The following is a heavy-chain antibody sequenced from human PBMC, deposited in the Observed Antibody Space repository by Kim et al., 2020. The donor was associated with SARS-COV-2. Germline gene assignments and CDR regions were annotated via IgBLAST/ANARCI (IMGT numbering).Heavy chain of an antibody. D-gene: IGHD4-17*01. CDR1: GGSISRYY. V-gene: IGHV4-59*08. CDR2: IYDSETT. Sequence: SETLSLTCTVSGGSISRYYWSWIRQPPGKGLEWIGYIYDSETTNYNPSLNSRVTISLDTSENQFSLKMRSVTAADTAVYYCARHSQVWGPDGDAFDFWGQGTLVTVSS. CDR3: ARHSQVWGPDGDAFDF. J-gene: IGHJ4*02.